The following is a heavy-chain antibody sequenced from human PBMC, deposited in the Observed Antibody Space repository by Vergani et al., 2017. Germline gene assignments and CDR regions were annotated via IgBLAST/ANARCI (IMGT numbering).Heavy chain of an antibody. CDR3: ARAYYYGSGSYYNRDYYYGMDV. D-gene: IGHD3-10*01. CDR2: ISAYNGNT. V-gene: IGHV1-18*01. CDR1: GYTFTSYG. Sequence: QVQLVQSGAEVKKPGASVKVSCKASGYTFTSYGISWVRQAPGQGLEWMGWISAYNGNTNYAQKLQGRVTMTTDTSTSPAYMELRSLRSDDTAVYYCARAYYYGSGSYYNRDYYYGMDVWGQGTTVTVSS. J-gene: IGHJ6*02.